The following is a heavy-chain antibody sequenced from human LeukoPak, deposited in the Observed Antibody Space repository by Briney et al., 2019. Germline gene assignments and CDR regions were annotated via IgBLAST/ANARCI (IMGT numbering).Heavy chain of an antibody. J-gene: IGHJ4*02. CDR2: IYYSGSA. D-gene: IGHD3/OR15-3a*01. Sequence: PSETLSLTCTVSGGSISSSSYYWGWIRQPPGKGLEWIGSIYYSGSAYYNPSLKSRVTISVDTSKNQFSLKLSSVTAADTAVYYCARQTGSGLFILPGGQGTLVTVSS. CDR1: GGSISSSSYY. V-gene: IGHV4-39*01. CDR3: ARQTGSGLFILP.